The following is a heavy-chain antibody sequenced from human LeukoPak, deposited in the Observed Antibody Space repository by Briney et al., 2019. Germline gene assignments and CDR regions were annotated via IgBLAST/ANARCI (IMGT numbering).Heavy chain of an antibody. CDR3: AKRKYYESVPFDF. CDR2: ISSISSTI. Sequence: GGSLRLSCAASGFTFSSYSMNWVRQAPGKGRGWSSYISSISSTIYYADSVKGRFTISRDNSKNTLYLQMNSLRAEDTAVYYCAKRKYYESVPFDFWGQGTLVTVSS. D-gene: IGHD3-22*01. V-gene: IGHV3-48*01. CDR1: GFTFSSYS. J-gene: IGHJ4*02.